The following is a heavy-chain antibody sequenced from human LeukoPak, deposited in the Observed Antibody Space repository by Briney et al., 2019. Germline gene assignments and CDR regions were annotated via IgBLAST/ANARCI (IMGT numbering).Heavy chain of an antibody. V-gene: IGHV1-18*01. D-gene: IGHD5-12*01. J-gene: IGHJ5*02. CDR3: ARDLSTIVATIRDLWFDP. CDR2: ISAYNGNT. CDR1: GYTFTSYG. Sequence: ASVKVSCKASGYTFTSYGISWVRQAPGQGLEWMGWISAYNGNTNYAQKLQGRVTMTTDTSTSTAYMELRSLRSDDTAVYYCARDLSTIVATIRDLWFDPWGQGTLSPSPQ.